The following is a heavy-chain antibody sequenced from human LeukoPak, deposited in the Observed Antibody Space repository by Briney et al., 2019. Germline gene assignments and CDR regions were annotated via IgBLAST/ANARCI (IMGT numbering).Heavy chain of an antibody. CDR3: AKDFQPTTTLLDY. J-gene: IGHJ4*02. Sequence: GGSLRLSCAASGFTFSSYAMSWVPEAPAKGLEGCSAISGSSVRTYSAESVKGRFTISRDNSKNTLYLQMNSLRAEDTAVYYCAKDFQPTTTLLDYWGQGILITVSS. D-gene: IGHD4-17*01. CDR1: GFTFSSYA. V-gene: IGHV3-23*01. CDR2: ISGSSVRT.